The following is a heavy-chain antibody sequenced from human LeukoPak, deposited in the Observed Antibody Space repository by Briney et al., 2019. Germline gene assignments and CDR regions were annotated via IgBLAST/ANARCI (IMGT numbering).Heavy chain of an antibody. CDR3: ARHIGFDAFDI. CDR2: ISHDGTNN. Sequence: GRSLRLSCGASGFTFSFYAMYWVRQAPGKGLEWVAAISHDGTNNYYADSVKGRFTISRDNSKNTLYLQMNSLSAEDTAVYYCARHIGFDAFDIWGQGTMVTVSS. CDR1: GFTFSFYA. J-gene: IGHJ3*02. V-gene: IGHV3-30-3*01.